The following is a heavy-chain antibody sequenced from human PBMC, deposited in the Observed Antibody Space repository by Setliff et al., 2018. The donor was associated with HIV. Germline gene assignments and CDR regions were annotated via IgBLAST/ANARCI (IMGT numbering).Heavy chain of an antibody. CDR3: ARGGLIGSGGYYNVPLDF. J-gene: IGHJ4*02. V-gene: IGHV1-18*01. D-gene: IGHD3-10*01. CDR2: INGHNADT. CDR1: GYTFTTSD. Sequence: ASVKVSCKTSGYTFTTSDINWVRQAPGQGLEWMGCINGHNADTNYSQRFHDRVTMHTDTSTSTAFMELRSLRSDDTAVYYCARGGLIGSGGYYNVPLDFWGQGTLVTVSS.